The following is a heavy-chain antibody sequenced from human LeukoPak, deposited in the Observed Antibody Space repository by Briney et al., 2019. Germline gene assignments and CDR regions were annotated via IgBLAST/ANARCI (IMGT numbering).Heavy chain of an antibody. CDR2: IRKKSNSYTT. J-gene: IGHJ4*02. D-gene: IGHD1-26*01. V-gene: IGHV3-72*01. CDR3: TTSGSYRFDY. Sequence: GGSLRLSCTASGFTFSDHYMDWVRQAPGEGLEWVGRIRKKSNSYTTEYAASVNGRFTISRDDSKNSLYLQMNSLKTEDTAVYYCTTSGSYRFDYWGQGTLVTVSS. CDR1: GFTFSDHY.